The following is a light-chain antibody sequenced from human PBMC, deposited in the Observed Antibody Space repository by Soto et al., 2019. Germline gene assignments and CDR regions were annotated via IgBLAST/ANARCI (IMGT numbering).Light chain of an antibody. J-gene: IGKJ1*01. CDR1: QNIDHH. CDR2: AAS. Sequence: DIQMTQSPSSLSASVGDRVTITCRASQNIDHHLNWYQHKPGTAPKLLIDAASRMQSGVPSRFSGSGTGTEFTLSVASLQPDDFATYYCQQSYSSTWTFGQGTRVEVK. CDR3: QQSYSSTWT. V-gene: IGKV1-39*01.